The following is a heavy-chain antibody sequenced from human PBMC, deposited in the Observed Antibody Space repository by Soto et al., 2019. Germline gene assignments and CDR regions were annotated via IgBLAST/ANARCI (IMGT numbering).Heavy chain of an antibody. Sequence: QVRLEQSGAEVKQPGASVKVSCKASGYRFIDYGITWVRQAPGQGLEWMGWISDYNGNTHYGKKFQGRVTMTTDTPTRTAYMELKTLRSDDTAVYFCAREGYCSGSGTFSPPRYYGMDAWGQGTTVTVSS. D-gene: IGHD3-10*01. V-gene: IGHV1-18*01. CDR1: GYRFIDYG. CDR3: AREGYCSGSGTFSPPRYYGMDA. CDR2: ISDYNGNT. J-gene: IGHJ6*02.